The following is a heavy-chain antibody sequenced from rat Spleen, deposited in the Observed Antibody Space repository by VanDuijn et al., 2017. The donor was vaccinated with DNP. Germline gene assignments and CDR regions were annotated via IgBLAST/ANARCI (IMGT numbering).Heavy chain of an antibody. CDR3: ARGPNYGGYADYFDY. D-gene: IGHD1-11*01. CDR1: GFTFNDYW. V-gene: IGHV4-2*01. Sequence: EVKLVESGGGLVQPGRSLKLSCAASGFTFNDYWMGWVRQAPGKGLEWIGAINKDSSTINYTPSLKDKLTISRDSAQNTLYLQMSKLGSEETAIYYCARGPNYGGYADYFDYWGQGVTVTVSS. CDR2: INKDSSTI. J-gene: IGHJ2*01.